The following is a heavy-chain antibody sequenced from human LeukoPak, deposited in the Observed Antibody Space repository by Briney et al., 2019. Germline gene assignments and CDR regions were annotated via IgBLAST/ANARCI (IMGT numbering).Heavy chain of an antibody. CDR1: GFTFSSYA. J-gene: IGHJ5*02. Sequence: GESLRLSCAASGFTFSSYAMNWVRQAPGKGLEWVSSISSSSSYIYYADSVKGRFTISRDNAKNSLYLQMNSLRAEDTAVYYCARPTASGVDPWGQGTLVTVSS. CDR2: ISSSSSYI. V-gene: IGHV3-21*01. CDR3: ARPTASGVDP.